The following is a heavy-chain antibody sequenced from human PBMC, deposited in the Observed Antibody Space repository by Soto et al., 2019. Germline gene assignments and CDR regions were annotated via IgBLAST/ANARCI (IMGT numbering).Heavy chain of an antibody. D-gene: IGHD4-17*01. CDR1: GYSFTTYW. J-gene: IGHJ6*02. CDR3: ARPRIQDYGDFYGMDV. CDR2: IDPSDSYT. V-gene: IGHV5-10-1*01. Sequence: PGVSLKISCKGSGYSFTTYWISWVRQMPGKGLEWMGRIDPSDSYTNYSPSLQGHVTISADKSISTAYLQWSSLKASDTAMYYCARPRIQDYGDFYGMDVWGQGTTVTVSS.